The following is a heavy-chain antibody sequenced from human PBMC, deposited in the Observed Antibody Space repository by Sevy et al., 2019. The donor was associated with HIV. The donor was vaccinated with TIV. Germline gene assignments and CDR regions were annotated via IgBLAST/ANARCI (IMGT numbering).Heavy chain of an antibody. CDR1: GYTFSNYL. CDR2: VSARNGDT. V-gene: IGHV1-18*01. Sequence: ASVKVSCTASGYTFSNYLISWVRQAPGQGLEWMGWVSARNGDTKYAQRIQGRVTMTADTSTTTAYMELRSLTSDDTAVYWCARAPSGSQGPGQYFKHSGQGTLVTVSS. D-gene: IGHD1-26*01. CDR3: ARAPSGSQGPGQYFKH. J-gene: IGHJ1*01.